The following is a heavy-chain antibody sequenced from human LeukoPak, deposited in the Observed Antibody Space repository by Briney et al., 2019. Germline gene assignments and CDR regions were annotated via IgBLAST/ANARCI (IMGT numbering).Heavy chain of an antibody. V-gene: IGHV3-48*03. CDR1: GFTFSSYE. D-gene: IGHD5-18*01. Sequence: GGSLRLSCAASGFTFSSYEMNWVRQAPGKGLEWVSYISSSGSTIYYADSVKGRFTISRDNAKNSLYLQMNSLRAEDTAVYYCASLGAYVDTAMEDFDYWGQGTLVTVSS. J-gene: IGHJ4*02. CDR2: ISSSGSTI. CDR3: ASLGAYVDTAMEDFDY.